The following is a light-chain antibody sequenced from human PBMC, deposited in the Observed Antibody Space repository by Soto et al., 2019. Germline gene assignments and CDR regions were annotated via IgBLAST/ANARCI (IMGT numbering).Light chain of an antibody. CDR3: GAWESSLSAV. Sequence: QSVLTQPPSMSAAPGQKVIISCSGTSFNIGNNYVSWYQQLPGTAPRLLIYDNNKRPSGIPDRFSGSKSGTSATLAITGLQTADEADYYCGAWESSLSAVFGTGTKVTVL. V-gene: IGLV1-51*01. CDR2: DNN. J-gene: IGLJ1*01. CDR1: SFNIGNNY.